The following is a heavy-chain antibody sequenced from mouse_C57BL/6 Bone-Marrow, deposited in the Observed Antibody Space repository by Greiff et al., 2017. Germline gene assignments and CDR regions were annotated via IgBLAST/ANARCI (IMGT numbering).Heavy chain of an antibody. CDR3: ARLGYDYDVYAMDY. D-gene: IGHD2-4*01. V-gene: IGHV1-69*01. J-gene: IGHJ4*01. Sequence: QVQLKQPGAELVMPGASVKLSCKASGYTFTSYWMHWVKQRPGQGLEWIGEIDPSDSYTNYNQKFKGKSTLTVDKSSSTAYMQLSSLTSEDSAVYYCARLGYDYDVYAMDYWGQGTSVTVSS. CDR2: IDPSDSYT. CDR1: GYTFTSYW.